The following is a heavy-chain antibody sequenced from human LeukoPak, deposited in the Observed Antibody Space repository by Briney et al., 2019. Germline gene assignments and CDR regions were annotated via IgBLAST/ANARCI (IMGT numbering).Heavy chain of an antibody. V-gene: IGHV1-2*02. D-gene: IGHD3-10*01. J-gene: IGHJ6*03. CDR2: INPNSGGT. CDR3: ARGALWFGELDYYYYYYMDV. Sequence: ASVKVSCKASGYTFTGYYMHWVRQAPGQGLEWMGWINPNSGGTNYAQKFQGRVTMTRDTSISTAYMELSRLRSDDTAVYYCARGALWFGELDYYYYYYMDVWGKGTTVTVSS. CDR1: GYTFTGYY.